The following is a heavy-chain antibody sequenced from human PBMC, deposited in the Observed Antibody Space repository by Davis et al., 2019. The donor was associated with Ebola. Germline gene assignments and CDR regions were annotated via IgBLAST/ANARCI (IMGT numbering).Heavy chain of an antibody. D-gene: IGHD6-6*01. Sequence: ASVKVSCKTSGYTFTSYYMHWVRQAPGQGLEWMVIINPSGGITSYAQKFQGRVTMTRDTSTSTVYMELSGLRSEDTAVYYCARSSSSSAPFDYWGQGTLVTVSS. V-gene: IGHV1-46*01. J-gene: IGHJ4*02. CDR1: GYTFTSYY. CDR2: INPSGGIT. CDR3: ARSSSSSAPFDY.